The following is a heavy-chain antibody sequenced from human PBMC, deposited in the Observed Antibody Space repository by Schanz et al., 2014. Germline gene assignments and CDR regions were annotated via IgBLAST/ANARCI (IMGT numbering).Heavy chain of an antibody. J-gene: IGHJ4*02. Sequence: VQLVESGGGLVKPGGSLRLSCAASGFTFSSYSMNWVRQAPGKGLEWVSALSGSGGSTYYADSVKGRFTISRDNAKNTLYLQMNSLRAGDTAVYYCARGTDCNRHYWGQGALVTVSS. CDR3: ARGTDCNRHY. CDR2: LSGSGGST. D-gene: IGHD2-21*02. CDR1: GFTFSSYS. V-gene: IGHV3-23*04.